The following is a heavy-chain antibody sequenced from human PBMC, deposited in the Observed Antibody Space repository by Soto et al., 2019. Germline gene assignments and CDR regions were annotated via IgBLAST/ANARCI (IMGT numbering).Heavy chain of an antibody. CDR1: GFTFRNNV. J-gene: IGHJ4*02. CDR2: ITGSGRDT. V-gene: IGHV3-23*01. Sequence: GGLRLSCAASGFTFRNNVLSWVRQAPGKGLDWVSGITGSGRDTYYADSVKGRFTISRDNSKNMVFLQMNSLRAEDTALYYCAKNGLDNSPSAIDSWGPGTLVTVSS. CDR3: AKNGLDNSPSAIDS. D-gene: IGHD2-8*01.